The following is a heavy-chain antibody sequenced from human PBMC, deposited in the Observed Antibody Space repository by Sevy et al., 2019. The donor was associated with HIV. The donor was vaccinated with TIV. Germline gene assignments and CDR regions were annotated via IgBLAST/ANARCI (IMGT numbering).Heavy chain of an antibody. CDR1: GFIFSTSP. CDR2: LSYDDSDE. D-gene: IGHD3-10*01. J-gene: IGHJ4*02. CDR3: AKDDLGSIDY. Sequence: GGSLRLSCAASGFIFSTSPMHWVRQAPGMGLECVAILSYDDSDENYADSVKGRFTISRDNSKNTLYLQMNSLRTEDTAVYYCAKDDLGSIDYWGQGTLVTVSS. V-gene: IGHV3-30-3*02.